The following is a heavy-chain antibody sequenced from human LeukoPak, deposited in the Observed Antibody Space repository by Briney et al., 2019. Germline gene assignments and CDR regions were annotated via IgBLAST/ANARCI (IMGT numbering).Heavy chain of an antibody. V-gene: IGHV1-69*04. CDR1: GGTFSSYA. J-gene: IGHJ5*02. D-gene: IGHD3-10*01. CDR2: IIPILGIA. Sequence: GASVKVSCKASGGTFSSYAISWVRQAPGQGLEWMGRIIPILGIANYAQKFQGRVTITADKSTSTAYMELSSLRSEDTAVYYCAREFNRFAAWFDPWGQGTLVTVSS. CDR3: AREFNRFAAWFDP.